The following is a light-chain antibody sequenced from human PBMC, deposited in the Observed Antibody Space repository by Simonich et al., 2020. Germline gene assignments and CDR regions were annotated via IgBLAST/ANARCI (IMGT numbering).Light chain of an antibody. CDR1: QSVLYSSNKKTY. CDR2: WES. CDR3: QQYYSTPYT. V-gene: IGKV4-1*01. J-gene: IGKJ2*01. Sequence: DIVMTQSPDSLAVSLGERDTINCKSSQSVLYSSNKKTYLAWYQQKPGQPPKLLIYWESTRESGVPDRFSGSGSGTDFTRTISSLQAEDVAVYYCQQYYSTPYTFGQGTKLEIK.